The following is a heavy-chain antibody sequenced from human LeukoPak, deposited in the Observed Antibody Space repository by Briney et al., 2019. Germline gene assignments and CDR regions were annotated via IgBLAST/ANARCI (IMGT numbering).Heavy chain of an antibody. D-gene: IGHD2-8*01. Sequence: PSETLSLTCTVSGGSISSSSYYWGWIRQPPGKGLEWIGSIYYSGSTYYNPSLKSRVTISVDTSKNQFSLKLSSVTAADTAVYYCARHVSIVPHPDAFDIWGQGTMVTVSS. CDR3: ARHVSIVPHPDAFDI. CDR1: GGSISSSSYY. CDR2: IYYSGST. V-gene: IGHV4-39*01. J-gene: IGHJ3*02.